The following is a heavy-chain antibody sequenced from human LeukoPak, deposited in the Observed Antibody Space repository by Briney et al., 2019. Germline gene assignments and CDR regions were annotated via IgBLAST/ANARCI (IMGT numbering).Heavy chain of an antibody. CDR2: IIPIFGTA. V-gene: IGHV1-69*05. D-gene: IGHD6-6*01. CDR3: ARGSSSLSDDWFDP. CDR1: GGTFSSSA. J-gene: IGHJ5*02. Sequence: SVKVSCKASGGTFSSSAISWVRQAPGQGLEWMGGIIPIFGTANYAQKFQGRVTITTDESTSTAYMELSSLRSEDTAVYYCARGSSSLSDDWFDPWGQGTLVTVSS.